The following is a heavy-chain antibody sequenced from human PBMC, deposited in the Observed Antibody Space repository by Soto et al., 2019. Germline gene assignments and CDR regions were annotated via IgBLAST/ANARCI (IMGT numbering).Heavy chain of an antibody. CDR3: ARGLYRRGTYYAFDN. J-gene: IGHJ4*02. Sequence: QVPLVQSGPEVKKPGASVKVSCKTSGYTPTNYDIGWVRQAPGQGLEYMGWISAYNGNTNYARKLQDRVTLTTDTPTRTAYMEMRSLQSDYTAIYYCARGLYRRGTYYAFDNWGQGTLVTVSS. CDR2: ISAYNGNT. CDR1: GYTPTNYD. D-gene: IGHD1-26*01. V-gene: IGHV1-18*01.